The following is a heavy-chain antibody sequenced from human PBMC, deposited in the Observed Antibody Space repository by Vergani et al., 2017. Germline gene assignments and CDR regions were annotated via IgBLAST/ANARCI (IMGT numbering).Heavy chain of an antibody. CDR2: ISGSGGST. Sequence: EVQLLESGGGLVQPGGSLRLSCAASGFTFSSYAMRWVRQAPGKGLEWVSAISGSGGSTYYADSVKGRFTISRDNAKNTLYLQMNSLRAEDTAVYYCAKVYGGYYYYYYMDVWGKGTTVTVSS. J-gene: IGHJ6*03. CDR1: GFTFSSYA. D-gene: IGHD4-23*01. CDR3: AKVYGGYYYYYYMDV. V-gene: IGHV3-23*01.